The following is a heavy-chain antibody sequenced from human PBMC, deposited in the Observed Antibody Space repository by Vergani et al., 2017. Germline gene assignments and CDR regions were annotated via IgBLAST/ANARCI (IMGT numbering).Heavy chain of an antibody. CDR2: ISARYPST. CDR1: GFTFSACP. Sequence: EVQLLQSGGGVIQPGGSVRLSCAASGFTFSACPMTWVRQAPGKGMEWISAISARYPSTYYADSVKGRFTISRDNSKNMLYLQMNSLRAEDTAVYYCARRSDDSTPYLQGGYDCLVQGTLVSVSS. V-gene: IGHV3-23*01. CDR3: ARRSDDSTPYLQGGYDC. D-gene: IGHD2-15*01. J-gene: IGHJ4*02.